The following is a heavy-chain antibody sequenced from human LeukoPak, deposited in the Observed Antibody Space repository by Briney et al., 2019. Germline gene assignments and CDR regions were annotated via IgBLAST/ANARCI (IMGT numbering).Heavy chain of an antibody. CDR2: IYTSGST. CDR1: GGSISSGSYY. Sequence: SETLSLTCTVSGGSISSGSYYWSWIRQPAGKGLEWIGRIYTSGSTNYNPSLKSRVTISVDTSKNQFSLKLSSVTAADTAVYYCASRRQLLDAFDIWGQGTMVTVSS. J-gene: IGHJ3*02. D-gene: IGHD2-2*01. V-gene: IGHV4-61*02. CDR3: ASRRQLLDAFDI.